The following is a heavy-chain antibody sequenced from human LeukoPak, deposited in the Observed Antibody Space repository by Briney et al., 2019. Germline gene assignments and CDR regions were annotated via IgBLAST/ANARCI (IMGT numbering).Heavy chain of an antibody. D-gene: IGHD2-8*02. CDR2: IIPILGIA. J-gene: IGHJ6*02. Sequence: GASVKISCKASGGTFSSYAISWVRQAPGQGLEWMGRIIPILGIANYAQKFQGRVTITADKSTSTAYMELSSLRSGDTAVYYCARDIVMVVGSFYYGMDVWGQGTTVTVSS. CDR3: ARDIVMVVGSFYYGMDV. V-gene: IGHV1-69*04. CDR1: GGTFSSYA.